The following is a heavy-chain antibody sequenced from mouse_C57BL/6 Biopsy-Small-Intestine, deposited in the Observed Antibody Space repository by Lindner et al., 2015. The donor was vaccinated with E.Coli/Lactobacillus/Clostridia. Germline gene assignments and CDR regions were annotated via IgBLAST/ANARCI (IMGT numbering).Heavy chain of an antibody. Sequence: SVKVSCKASGYTFTGYYMHWVRQAPGQGLEWMGWINPNSGGTSYARKFQGRVTMTRDTSISTAYMELSRLRSGDTAVYYCARAISGDIDAFDIWGQGTMVTISS. D-gene: IGHD2-3*01. CDR2: INPNSGGT. V-gene: IGHV1-22*01. CDR1: GYTFTGYY. CDR3: ARAISGDIDAFDI. J-gene: IGHJ3*01.